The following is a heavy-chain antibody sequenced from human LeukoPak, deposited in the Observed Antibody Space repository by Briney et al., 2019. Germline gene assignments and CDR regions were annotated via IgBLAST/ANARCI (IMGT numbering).Heavy chain of an antibody. Sequence: ASVTVSCKASGYTFTGYYMHWVRQAPGQGLEWMGWINPNSGGTNYAQKFQGRVTLTRDTSISTAYMELSRLRSDDTAVYYCASLYYYDSSGNFDYWGQGTLVTVSS. J-gene: IGHJ4*02. CDR1: GYTFTGYY. CDR2: INPNSGGT. V-gene: IGHV1-2*02. CDR3: ASLYYYDSSGNFDY. D-gene: IGHD3-22*01.